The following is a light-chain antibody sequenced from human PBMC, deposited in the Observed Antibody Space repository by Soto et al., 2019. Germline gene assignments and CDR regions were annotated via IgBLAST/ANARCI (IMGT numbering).Light chain of an antibody. CDR1: QSVSGRY. Sequence: EIVLTQSPATLSLSTGERATLSCGASQSVSGRYLAWYQQKPGLAPRLLIYDASNRATGIPDRFSGSGSGTDFTLTISRLEPEDFAVYFCQQYGSSPRTFGQGTKVEI. J-gene: IGKJ1*01. CDR2: DAS. CDR3: QQYGSSPRT. V-gene: IGKV3D-20*01.